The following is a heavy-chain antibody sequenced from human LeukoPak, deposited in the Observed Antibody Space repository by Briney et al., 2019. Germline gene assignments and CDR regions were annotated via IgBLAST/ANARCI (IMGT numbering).Heavy chain of an antibody. CDR1: GDSVSSNSAA. D-gene: IGHD4-23*01. CDR2: TYYRSKWYT. CDR3: GRADYGGNNYYYGMDV. J-gene: IGHJ6*02. Sequence: SQTLSLTCAISGDSVSSNSAAWNWIRQSPSRGLEWLGRTYYRSKWYTDYATSVKGRITIRSDTSKNQFSLQLNSVTPEDTAVYYCGRADYGGNNYYYGMDVWGQGTTVTVSS. V-gene: IGHV6-1*01.